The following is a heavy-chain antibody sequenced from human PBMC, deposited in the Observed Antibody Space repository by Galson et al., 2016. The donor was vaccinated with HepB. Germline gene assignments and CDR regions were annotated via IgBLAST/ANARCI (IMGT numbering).Heavy chain of an antibody. Sequence: PALVKPTQTLTLTCTVSGFSLSDARMSVTWVRQPPGKALEWLAQIFSNDEKFYSTSLQSRHSISKDTSKSQIFLSMTNMDPVDTATYYCARANYDFWGAADSWGQGTLVTVSS. J-gene: IGHJ4*02. CDR2: IFSNDEK. CDR1: GFSLSDARMS. V-gene: IGHV2-26*01. CDR3: ARANYDFWGAADS. D-gene: IGHD3-3*01.